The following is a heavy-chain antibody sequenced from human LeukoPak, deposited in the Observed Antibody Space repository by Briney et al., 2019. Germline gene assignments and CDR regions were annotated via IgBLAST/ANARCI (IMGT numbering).Heavy chain of an antibody. V-gene: IGHV4-38-2*02. D-gene: IGHD2-15*01. CDR2: IYHSGSS. J-gene: IGHJ4*02. CDR1: GYSISTVSY. Sequence: PSETLSLTCTVSGYSISTVSYWGRFRQAPGKGLEWIANIYHSGSSYYNPSLKSRLTIKIDASRNYFSLGLASVTAAHTAVYYCARYSRGHPNYFFDYWGQGTLVTVSS. CDR3: ARYSRGHPNYFFDY.